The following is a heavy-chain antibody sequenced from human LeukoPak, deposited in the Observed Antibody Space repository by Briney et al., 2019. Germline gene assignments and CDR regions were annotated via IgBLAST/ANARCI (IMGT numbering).Heavy chain of an antibody. Sequence: GASVKVSCKASGGTFSSYAISWVRQAPGQGLEWMGRIIPILGIANYAQKFQGRVTITADKSTSTAYMELSSLRSEDTAVYYCAEAYCGGDCYHYYGMDVWGQGTTVTVSS. CDR2: IIPILGIA. J-gene: IGHJ6*02. CDR3: AEAYCGGDCYHYYGMDV. CDR1: GGTFSSYA. D-gene: IGHD2-21*02. V-gene: IGHV1-69*04.